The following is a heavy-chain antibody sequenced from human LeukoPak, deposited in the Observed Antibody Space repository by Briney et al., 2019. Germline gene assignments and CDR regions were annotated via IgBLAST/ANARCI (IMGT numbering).Heavy chain of an antibody. CDR2: INWNGGST. J-gene: IGHJ4*02. D-gene: IGHD3-22*01. CDR3: ARDLGDSSGYLARQGY. CDR1: GFTFDDYG. V-gene: IGHV3-20*01. Sequence: PGGSLRLSCAAPGFTFDDYGMSWVRQAPGKGLEWVSGINWNGGSTGYADSVKGRFTISRDNAKNSLYLQMNSLRAEDTALYHCARDLGDSSGYLARQGYWGQGTLVTVSS.